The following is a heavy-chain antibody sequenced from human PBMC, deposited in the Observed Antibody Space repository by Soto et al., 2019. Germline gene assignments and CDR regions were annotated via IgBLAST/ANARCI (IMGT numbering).Heavy chain of an antibody. CDR2: ISYDVSNK. J-gene: IGHJ4*02. CDR1: GFTCISYG. Sequence: GGSLRLAFASSGFTCISYGMHWVRQAPGKGLECGAVISYDVSNKYYADSVNGRFTISRDNSKNTLYLQMNSLRAEDTAVYYCAKDQEMATGSGFDYWGQGTLVTVSS. CDR3: AKDQEMATGSGFDY. D-gene: IGHD5-12*01. V-gene: IGHV3-30*18.